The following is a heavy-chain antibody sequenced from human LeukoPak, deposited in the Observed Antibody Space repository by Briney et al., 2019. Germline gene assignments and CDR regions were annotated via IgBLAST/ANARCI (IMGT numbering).Heavy chain of an antibody. CDR2: IYTSGST. Sequence: SQTLSLTCTVSGGSISSGSYYWSWIRQPAGKGLEWIGRIYTSGSTNYNPSLKSRVTISVDTSKNQFSLKLSSVTAADTAVYYCAREGSSGWRNFDYWGQGTLVTVSS. V-gene: IGHV4-61*02. CDR1: GGSISSGSYY. CDR3: AREGSSGWRNFDY. J-gene: IGHJ4*02. D-gene: IGHD6-19*01.